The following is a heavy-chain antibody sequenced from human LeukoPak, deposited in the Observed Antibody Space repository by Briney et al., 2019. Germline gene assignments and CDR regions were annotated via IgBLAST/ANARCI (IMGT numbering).Heavy chain of an antibody. CDR1: GGTFSSYA. CDR2: IIPIFGTA. V-gene: IGHV1-69*05. J-gene: IGHJ5*02. CDR3: ARDGVRYYDSSGYLNWFDP. D-gene: IGHD3-22*01. Sequence: SVKVSCKASGGTFSSYAISWVRQAPGQGLEWMGRIIPIFGTANYTQKFQGRVTITTDESTSTAYMELSSLRSEDTAVYYCARDGVRYYDSSGYLNWFDPCGQGTLVTVSS.